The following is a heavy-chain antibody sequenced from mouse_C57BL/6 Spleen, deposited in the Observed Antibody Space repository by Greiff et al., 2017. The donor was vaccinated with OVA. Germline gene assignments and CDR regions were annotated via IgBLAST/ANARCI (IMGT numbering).Heavy chain of an antibody. CDR1: GYTFTSYS. Sequence: VQLQQPGAELVKPGASVKMSCKASGYTFTSYSITWVKQRPGQGLEWIGDIYPGSGSTNYNERFKSKATLTVDTSSSTAYMQLSSLTSEDSAVYYCARRNYDGYYWFAYWGQGTLVTVSA. CDR2: IYPGSGST. J-gene: IGHJ3*01. V-gene: IGHV1-55*01. CDR3: ARRNYDGYYWFAY. D-gene: IGHD2-3*01.